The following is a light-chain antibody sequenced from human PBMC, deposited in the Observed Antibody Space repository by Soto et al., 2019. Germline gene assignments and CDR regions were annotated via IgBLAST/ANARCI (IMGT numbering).Light chain of an antibody. V-gene: IGLV3-21*02. Sequence: SYELTQPPSVSVAPGQTVRITCGGNNIEIKSVHWYQQKPGQAPVLVVYDDGDRTTGIPERFSGSKSGNTATLTTSRVEAEDEADYYCQVWDTTNPVIFGGGTKLTVL. CDR3: QVWDTTNPVI. J-gene: IGLJ2*01. CDR1: NIEIKS. CDR2: DDG.